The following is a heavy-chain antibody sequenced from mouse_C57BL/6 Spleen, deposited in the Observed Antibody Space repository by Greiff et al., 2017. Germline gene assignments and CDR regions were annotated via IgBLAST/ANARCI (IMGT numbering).Heavy chain of an antibody. Sequence: VQLQQSGAELVKPGASVKLSCTASGFNITDYYMHWVKQRPEQGLEWIGKIDPGDGDTKYALKFQGKATITADTSSNTAYLQLSSLTSEDTAVYYCSRMDKGFDYWGQGTTLTVSS. CDR3: SRMDKGFDY. V-gene: IGHV14-2*01. J-gene: IGHJ2*01. CDR1: GFNITDYY. CDR2: IDPGDGDT.